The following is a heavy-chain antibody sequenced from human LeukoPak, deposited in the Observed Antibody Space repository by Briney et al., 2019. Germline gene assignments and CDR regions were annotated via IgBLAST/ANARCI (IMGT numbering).Heavy chain of an antibody. Sequence: SETLSLTCSVSGGSVSNSSYYWDWIRQPPGKGLEWIGSVYHSGNTYYNPSLKSRVTISGDTSKNQFSLKLSSVTASYTAVYYCARRTAGGGNWFDPWGQGTLVTVSS. CDR3: ARRTAGGGNWFDP. CDR2: VYHSGNT. V-gene: IGHV4-39*01. CDR1: GGSVSNSSYY. D-gene: IGHD6-13*01. J-gene: IGHJ5*02.